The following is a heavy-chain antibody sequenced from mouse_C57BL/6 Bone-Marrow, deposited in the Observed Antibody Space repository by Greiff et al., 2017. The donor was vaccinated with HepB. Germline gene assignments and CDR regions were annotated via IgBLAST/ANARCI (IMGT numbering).Heavy chain of an antibody. CDR2: IDPETGGT. J-gene: IGHJ2*01. Sequence: VQRVESGAELVRPGASVTLSCKASGYTFTDYDMHWVKQTPVHGLEWIGAIDPETGGTAYNQKFKGKAILTADKSSSTAYMELRSLTSEDSAVYYCTRWDGYGPDYWGQGTTLTVSS. D-gene: IGHD2-2*01. V-gene: IGHV1-15*01. CDR1: GYTFTDYD. CDR3: TRWDGYGPDY.